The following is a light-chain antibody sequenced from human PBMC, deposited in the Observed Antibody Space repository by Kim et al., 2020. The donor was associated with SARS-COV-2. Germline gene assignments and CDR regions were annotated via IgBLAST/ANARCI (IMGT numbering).Light chain of an antibody. Sequence: ASVGDRVTITCRASQSVSPWLAWYQQKPGKGPKLLIYKASRLESEVPSRFSGSGSGTDFTLTISGLQPDDFATYYCQQYNSYPLTFGGGTKVDIK. J-gene: IGKJ4*01. CDR1: QSVSPW. V-gene: IGKV1-5*03. CDR2: KAS. CDR3: QQYNSYPLT.